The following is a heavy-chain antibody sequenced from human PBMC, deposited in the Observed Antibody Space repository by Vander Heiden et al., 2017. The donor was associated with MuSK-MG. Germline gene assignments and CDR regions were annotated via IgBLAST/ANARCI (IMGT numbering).Heavy chain of an antibody. Sequence: QVQLVESGGGVVQPGRSLRLSCAASGFTFSSYAMHWVRQAPGKGLEWVAVISYDGSNKYYADSVKGRFTISRDNSKNTLYLQMNSLRAEDTAVYYCARALFRRIVVVTATPNYWGQGTLVTVSS. CDR1: GFTFSSYA. V-gene: IGHV3-30*04. D-gene: IGHD2-21*02. J-gene: IGHJ4*02. CDR2: ISYDGSNK. CDR3: ARALFRRIVVVTATPNY.